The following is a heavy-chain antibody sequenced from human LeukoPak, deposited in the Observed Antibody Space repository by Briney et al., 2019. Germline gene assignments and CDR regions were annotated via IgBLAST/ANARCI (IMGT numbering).Heavy chain of an antibody. J-gene: IGHJ6*03. D-gene: IGHD5-18*01. V-gene: IGHV1-46*01. Sequence: ASVKVSCKASGGTFSSYAISWVRQAPGQGLEWMGIINPSGGSTSYAQKFQGRVTMTRDMSTSTVYMELSSLRSEDTAVYYCARVSVDTAMVGGRYYYYMDVWGKGTTVTVSS. CDR1: GGTFSSYA. CDR3: ARVSVDTAMVGGRYYYYMDV. CDR2: INPSGGST.